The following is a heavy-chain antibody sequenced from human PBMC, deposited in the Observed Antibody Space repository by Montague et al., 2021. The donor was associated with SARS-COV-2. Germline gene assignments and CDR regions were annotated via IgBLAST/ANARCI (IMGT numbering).Heavy chain of an antibody. CDR2: IKQDGSEK. CDR1: GFPFSSYW. J-gene: IGHJ6*02. CDR3: ARDYKPVGRDGYNYDYYYGMDV. D-gene: IGHD5-24*01. V-gene: IGHV3-7*01. Sequence: SLSLSFSASGFPFSSYWMSWVRQAPGKGLEWVANIKQDGSEKYYVDSVKGRFTISRDNAKNSLYLQMNSLRAEDTAVYYCARDYKPVGRDGYNYDYYYGMDVWGQGTTVTVSS.